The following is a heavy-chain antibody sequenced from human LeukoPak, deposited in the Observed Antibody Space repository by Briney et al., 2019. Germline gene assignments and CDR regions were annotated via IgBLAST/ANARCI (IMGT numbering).Heavy chain of an antibody. CDR1: GGSFSGYY. CDR2: INHSGST. V-gene: IGHV4-34*01. Sequence: SETLSLTCALYGGSFSGYYWSWIRQPPGKGLEWIGEINHSGSTNYNPSLKSRVTISVDTSKNQFSLKLSSVTAADTAVYYCARGRGFGRGYSSGWYGYWGQGTLVTVSS. CDR3: ARGRGFGRGYSSGWYGY. J-gene: IGHJ4*02. D-gene: IGHD6-19*01.